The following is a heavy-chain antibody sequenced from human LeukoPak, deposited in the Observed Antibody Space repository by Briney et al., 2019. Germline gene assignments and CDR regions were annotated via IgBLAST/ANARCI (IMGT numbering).Heavy chain of an antibody. D-gene: IGHD2-21*01. CDR3: TTRGDAVSNAFNN. V-gene: IGHV3-15*01. Sequence: PGGSLRLSCAASGFTFSNAWMNWARQAPGKGLEWVGRVKSKPDGGTTAYAAPVKGRFTISRDDSKNTVSLQMISLKAEDTAVYYCTTRGDAVSNAFNNWGQGTLVTVSS. CDR1: GFTFSNAW. J-gene: IGHJ4*02. CDR2: VKSKPDGGTT.